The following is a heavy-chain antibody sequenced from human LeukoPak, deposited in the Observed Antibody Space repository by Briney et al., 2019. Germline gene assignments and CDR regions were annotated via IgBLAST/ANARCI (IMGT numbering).Heavy chain of an antibody. CDR2: IYHSGST. CDR1: GGSISSSNW. D-gene: IGHD6-19*01. CDR3: ARDYRSGWSYYYGMDV. V-gene: IGHV4-4*02. J-gene: IGHJ6*02. Sequence: PSGTLSLTCAVSGGSISSSNWWSWVRQPPGKGLEWIGEIYHSGSTNYNPSLKSRVTISVDKSKNQFSLKLSSVTAADTAVYYCARDYRSGWSYYYGMDVWGQGTTVTVSS.